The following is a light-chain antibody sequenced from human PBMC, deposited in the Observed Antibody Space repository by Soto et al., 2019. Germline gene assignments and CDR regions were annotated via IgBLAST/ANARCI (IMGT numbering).Light chain of an antibody. Sequence: DIQMTQSPSTLSASVGDRVTITCRASQSISDSLAWYQQKPGKAPDLLISDASSLERGVPSRFSGSGSGTEFTLTISSMQPDDFATYYCQQYNAYSRTFGRGTKVEIK. J-gene: IGKJ1*01. CDR2: DAS. V-gene: IGKV1-5*01. CDR1: QSISDS. CDR3: QQYNAYSRT.